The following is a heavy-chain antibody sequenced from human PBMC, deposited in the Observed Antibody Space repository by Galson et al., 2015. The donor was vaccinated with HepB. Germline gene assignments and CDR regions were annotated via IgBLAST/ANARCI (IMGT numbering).Heavy chain of an antibody. CDR2: MNPNSGNT. V-gene: IGHV1-8*01. J-gene: IGHJ4*02. D-gene: IGHD1-14*01. CDR1: GYTFTSYD. CDR3: ARVGMTYYYFDY. Sequence: SVKVSCKASGYTFTSYDINWVRQATGQGLEWMGWMNPNSGNTGYAQKFQGRVTMTTDTSTSTAYMDLRSLRSDDTALYYCARVGMTYYYFDYWGQGTLVTVSS.